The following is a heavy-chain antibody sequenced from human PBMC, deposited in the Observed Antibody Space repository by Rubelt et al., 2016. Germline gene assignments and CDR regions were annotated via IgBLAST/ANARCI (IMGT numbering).Heavy chain of an antibody. J-gene: IGHJ5*02. Sequence: QVQLVQSGAEVKKPGASVKVSCKASGYTFTSYAMHWVRQAPGQRLEWMGWINAGNGNTKYSQKFQGRATLTRDTSASTAYMALGSLRSEDTAVYYCAVMRGPYSSSGGEFDPWGQGTLVTVSS. CDR3: AVMRGPYSSSGGEFDP. CDR1: GYTFTSYA. D-gene: IGHD6-13*01. V-gene: IGHV1-3*01. CDR2: INAGNGNT.